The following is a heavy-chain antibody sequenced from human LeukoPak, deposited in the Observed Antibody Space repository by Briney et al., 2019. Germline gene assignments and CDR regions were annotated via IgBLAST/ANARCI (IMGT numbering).Heavy chain of an antibody. V-gene: IGHV1-18*01. J-gene: IGHJ6*02. CDR2: ISTYNGNT. CDR3: ARDRSYYDILTGYFSVGKKNSYYLYGMDV. D-gene: IGHD3-9*01. Sequence: ASVKVSCKASGYTFTSYGISWVRQAPGQGLEWMGWISTYNGNTNYAQKLQGRVTMTTDTSTSTAYMELRSLRSDDTAVYYCARDRSYYDILTGYFSVGKKNSYYLYGMDVWGQGTTVTVSS. CDR1: GYTFTSYG.